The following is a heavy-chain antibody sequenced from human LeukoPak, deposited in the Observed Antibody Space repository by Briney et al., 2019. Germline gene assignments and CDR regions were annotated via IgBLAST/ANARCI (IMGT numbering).Heavy chain of an antibody. D-gene: IGHD3-9*01. Sequence: GGSLRLSCAASGFTFSSYWMRWVRQAPGKGLEWVANIKQDGSEKYYVDSVKGRFTISRDNAKNSLYLQMNSLRAEDTAVYYCARHFSFYDILTGSPPDYWGQGTLVTVSS. V-gene: IGHV3-7*03. CDR2: IKQDGSEK. J-gene: IGHJ4*02. CDR3: ARHFSFYDILTGSPPDY. CDR1: GFTFSSYW.